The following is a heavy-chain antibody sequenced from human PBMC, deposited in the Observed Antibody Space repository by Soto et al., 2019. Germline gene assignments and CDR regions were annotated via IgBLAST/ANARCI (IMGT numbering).Heavy chain of an antibody. V-gene: IGHV4-31*03. D-gene: IGHD2-15*01. J-gene: IGHJ3*02. CDR2: IYYSGST. Sequence: QVQLQESGPGLVKPSQTLSLTYTVSGGSISSGGYYWSWIRQHTGKGLEWIGYIYYSGSTYYNPSLKSRVTISVDTSKNQFSLKLSSVTAADTAVYYCARGGIVVVVAARDAFDIWGQGTMVTVSS. CDR3: ARGGIVVVVAARDAFDI. CDR1: GGSISSGGYY.